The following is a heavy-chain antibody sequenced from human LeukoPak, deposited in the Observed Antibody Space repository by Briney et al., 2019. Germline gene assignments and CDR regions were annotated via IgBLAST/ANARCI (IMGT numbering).Heavy chain of an antibody. CDR3: ARSMARGSASGGAFDV. CDR2: ISGSGGST. CDR1: GFTFSSYA. V-gene: IGHV3-23*01. D-gene: IGHD1-26*01. J-gene: IGHJ3*01. Sequence: GGSLRLSCAASGFTFSSYAMSWVRQAPGKGLEWVSAISGSGGSTYYADSVKGRFTISRDNSKNTLYLQMKSLTADDTAIYYCARSMARGSASGGAFDVWGQGTMVTVSS.